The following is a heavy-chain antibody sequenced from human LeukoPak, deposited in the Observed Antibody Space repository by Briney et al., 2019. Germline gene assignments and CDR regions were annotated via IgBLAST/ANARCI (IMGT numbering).Heavy chain of an antibody. V-gene: IGHV3-23*01. J-gene: IGHJ4*02. D-gene: IGHD2-21*01. Sequence: GGSLRLSCAASGFTFSSYAMSWVRQAPGKGLEWVSVISGSGGTTYYGDSVKGRFTISRDNSKNTLYLQMNSLRAEDTAVYYCAKGAPTFYSLVHYFDYWGQGTLVTVSS. CDR3: AKGAPTFYSLVHYFDY. CDR2: ISGSGGTT. CDR1: GFTFSSYA.